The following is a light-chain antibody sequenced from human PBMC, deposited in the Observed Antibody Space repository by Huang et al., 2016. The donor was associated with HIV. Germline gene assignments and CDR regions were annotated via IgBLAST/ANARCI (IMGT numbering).Light chain of an antibody. Sequence: DIQMTQSPSSLSASVGDRISITCRASQTISTFLNWYQQQPGKAPKLLIYAASNVQSGVSSRFSGTGSGTHFTLTVTGRQPDDFATYFCQQTSSVPLTFGGGTRVE. J-gene: IGKJ4*01. CDR2: AAS. CDR3: QQTSSVPLT. V-gene: IGKV1-39*01. CDR1: QTISTF.